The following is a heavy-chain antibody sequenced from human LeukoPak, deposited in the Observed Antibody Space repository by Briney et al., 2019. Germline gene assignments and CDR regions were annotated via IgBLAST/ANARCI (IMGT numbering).Heavy chain of an antibody. Sequence: ASVRISCKAFGYTFTGHFIHWVRRAPGQGLEWMGWINPKSGYTNYAQQFQGRVAMTWDTSISTAYMELSSLRSDDTATYFCARDRADEFSSGSYVSFDPCGRGTLLTVSS. CDR3: ARDRADEFSSGSYVSFDP. J-gene: IGHJ5*02. CDR2: INPKSGYT. CDR1: GYTFTGHF. D-gene: IGHD3-10*01. V-gene: IGHV1-2*02.